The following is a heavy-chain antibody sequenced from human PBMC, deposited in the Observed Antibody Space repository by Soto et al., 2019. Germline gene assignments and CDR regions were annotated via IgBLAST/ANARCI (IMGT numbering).Heavy chain of an antibody. J-gene: IGHJ4*02. V-gene: IGHV3-72*01. CDR1: GFTFSDHY. CDR3: ARVKNAFSSWYYFDY. D-gene: IGHD6-13*01. CDR2: SRDKGNSYTT. Sequence: GGSLRLSCAASGFTFSDHYMDWVRQAPGKGLEWVGRSRDKGNSYTTEFAASVKGRFTISRDDSKNSLYLQMNSLKTEDTAVYYCARVKNAFSSWYYFDYWGQGTLVTVSS.